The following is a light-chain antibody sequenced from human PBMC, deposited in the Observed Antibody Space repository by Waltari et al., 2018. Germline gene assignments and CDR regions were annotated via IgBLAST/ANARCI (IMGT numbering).Light chain of an antibody. CDR2: AAS. V-gene: IGKV3-20*01. CDR3: QNHERLPAT. J-gene: IGKJ1*01. Sequence: EVVLTQSPGTLSLSPGERATLSCRASLSISKYLVWYQQRPGQAPRLLIYAASTRATGIPDRFSGSGFGTDFSLTISRLEPEDFAVYYCQNHERLPATFGQGTRVEIK. CDR1: LSISKY.